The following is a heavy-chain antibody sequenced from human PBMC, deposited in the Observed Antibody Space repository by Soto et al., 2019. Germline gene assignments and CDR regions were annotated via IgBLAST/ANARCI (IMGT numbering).Heavy chain of an antibody. V-gene: IGHV4-34*01. CDR1: GGSFSGYY. CDR3: ARRSGWYFQRDY. CDR2: INHSGST. D-gene: IGHD6-19*01. J-gene: IGHJ4*02. Sequence: QVQLQQWGAGLLKPSETLSLTCAVYGGSFSGYYWSWIRQPPGKGLEWIGEINHSGSTNYNPPLKSRVTISVDTSKTQFSLKLSSVTAADTAVYYCARRSGWYFQRDYWGQGTLVTVSS.